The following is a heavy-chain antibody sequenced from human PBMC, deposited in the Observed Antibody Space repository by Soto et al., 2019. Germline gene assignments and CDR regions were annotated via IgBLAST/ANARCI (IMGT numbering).Heavy chain of an antibody. J-gene: IGHJ2*01. V-gene: IGHV4-31*03. Sequence: QVQLQESGPGLVKPSQTLSLTCTVSGGSIRSGGYYWSCIRQHPGKGLEWIGYIFYSGSTYYNPSLKSRVTIAVDTSKNQFSLKLSSVTAADTAVYYCARDCSSTSCYYASGGFYLWGRGTLVTVSS. CDR3: ARDCSSTSCYYASGGFYL. CDR2: IFYSGST. CDR1: GGSIRSGGYY. D-gene: IGHD2-2*01.